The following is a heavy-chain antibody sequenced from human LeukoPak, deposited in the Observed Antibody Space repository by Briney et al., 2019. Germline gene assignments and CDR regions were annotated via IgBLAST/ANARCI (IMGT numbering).Heavy chain of an antibody. Sequence: SQTLSLTCTVSGASITSGDYSWNWMRQPPGKDLEWIGAVYYTGNAYYNPSLKSRVTISVDTSDNRFSLHLSSVNAADTAIYYCARLRALSGHRGAFDIWGQGTLVTVSS. J-gene: IGHJ3*02. CDR1: GASITSGDYS. D-gene: IGHD5/OR15-5a*01. V-gene: IGHV4-30-2*03. CDR3: ARLRALSGHRGAFDI. CDR2: VYYTGNA.